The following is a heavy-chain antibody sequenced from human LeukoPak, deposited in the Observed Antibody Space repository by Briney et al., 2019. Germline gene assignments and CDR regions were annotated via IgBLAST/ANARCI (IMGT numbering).Heavy chain of an antibody. V-gene: IGHV3-11*01. CDR2: ISSSGSTI. D-gene: IGHD2-15*01. CDR1: GFTFSDYY. CDR3: ARDRKEDIVVVVAASDDDYYYYYMDV. J-gene: IGHJ6*03. Sequence: GGSLRLSCAASGFTFSDYYMSWIRQAPGKGLEWVSYISSSGSTIYYADSVKGRFTISRDNAKNSLYLQMNSLRAEDTAVYYCARDRKEDIVVVVAASDDDYYYYYMDVWGKGTTVTVSS.